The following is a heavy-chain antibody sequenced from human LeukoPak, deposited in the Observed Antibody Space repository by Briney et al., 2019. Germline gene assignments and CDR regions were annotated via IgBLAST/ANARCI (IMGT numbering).Heavy chain of an antibody. D-gene: IGHD6-13*01. CDR3: ARDSSSWYDAFDI. Sequence: GGSLRLSCAASGFTFSSYAMHWVRQAPGKGLEWVAVIWYDGSNKYYADSVKGRFTISRDNSKNTLYLQMNSLRAEDTAVYYCARDSSSWYDAFDIWGQGTMVTVSS. J-gene: IGHJ3*02. CDR2: IWYDGSNK. CDR1: GFTFSSYA. V-gene: IGHV3-33*08.